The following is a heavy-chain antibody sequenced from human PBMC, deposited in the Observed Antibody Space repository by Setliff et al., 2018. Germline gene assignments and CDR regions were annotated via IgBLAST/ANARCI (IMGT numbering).Heavy chain of an antibody. CDR3: ARSFSRREKFLLDY. CDR2: IYIGGSA. Sequence: SETLSLTCTVSGGPISSYYWSWIRQPAGKGLEWIGHIYIGGSANYNPSLKSRVTISMDTSKNQFSLKVSSVTAADTAVYYCARSFSRREKFLLDYWGQGALVTVSS. V-gene: IGHV4-4*07. J-gene: IGHJ4*02. CDR1: GGPISSYY.